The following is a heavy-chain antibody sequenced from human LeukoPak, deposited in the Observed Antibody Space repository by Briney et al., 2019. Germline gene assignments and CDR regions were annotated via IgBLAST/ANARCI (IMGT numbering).Heavy chain of an antibody. V-gene: IGHV3-48*01. CDR2: ISGSSSTI. CDR1: GFTFSSYG. CDR3: AKDRYYDFWSGTTIDY. J-gene: IGHJ4*02. D-gene: IGHD3-3*01. Sequence: GGSLRLSCAASGFTFSSYGMNWVRQAPGKGLEWVSYISGSSSTIYYADSVKGRFTISRDNSKNTLYLQMNSLRAEDTAVYYCAKDRYYDFWSGTTIDYWGQGTLVTVSS.